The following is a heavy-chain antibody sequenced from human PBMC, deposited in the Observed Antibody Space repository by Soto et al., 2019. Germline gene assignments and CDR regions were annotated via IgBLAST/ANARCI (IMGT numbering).Heavy chain of an antibody. D-gene: IGHD1-7*01. CDR3: ARERHLNSPSDAFDL. J-gene: IGHJ3*01. Sequence: QVHLVQSGAEVKKPGASVKVSCMASGYNFIAQNIHWVRQAPGLGLEWMGKMNPNSGGSDYAQEFQGRVTVTIYKSISTVYMELTSLKSDDTAVYYCARERHLNSPSDAFDLWGQGTLVIVSS. V-gene: IGHV1-2*02. CDR1: GYNFIAQN. CDR2: MNPNSGGS.